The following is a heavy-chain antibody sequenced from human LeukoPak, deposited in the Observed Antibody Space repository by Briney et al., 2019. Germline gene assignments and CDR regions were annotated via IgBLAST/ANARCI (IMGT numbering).Heavy chain of an antibody. Sequence: SETLSVTCAVSGGSISSSNWWSWVRQPPGKGLEWIGEIYHSGSTNYNPSLKSRVTISVDKSKNQFSLKLSSVTAADTAVYYCASRGEYYYDSSGYYAYWGQGTLVTVSS. CDR1: GGSISSSNW. D-gene: IGHD3-22*01. CDR2: IYHSGST. J-gene: IGHJ4*02. V-gene: IGHV4-4*02. CDR3: ASRGEYYYDSSGYYAY.